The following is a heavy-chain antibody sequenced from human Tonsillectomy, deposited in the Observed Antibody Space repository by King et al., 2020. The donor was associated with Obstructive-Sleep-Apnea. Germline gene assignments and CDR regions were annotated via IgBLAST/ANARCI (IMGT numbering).Heavy chain of an antibody. D-gene: IGHD6-19*01. CDR2: IDPSDSYT. CDR1: GYSFTSYW. V-gene: IGHV5-10-1*01. Sequence: QLVQSGAEVKKPGESLRISCKGSGYSFTSYWITWVRQMPGKGLEWMGRIDPSDSYTNYSPSFQGHVTISADKSISTAYLQWSSLKASDTAMYYCARVVRGTYSSGWHYYYQYGMDVWGQGTTVTVSS. J-gene: IGHJ6*02. CDR3: ARVVRGTYSSGWHYYYQYGMDV.